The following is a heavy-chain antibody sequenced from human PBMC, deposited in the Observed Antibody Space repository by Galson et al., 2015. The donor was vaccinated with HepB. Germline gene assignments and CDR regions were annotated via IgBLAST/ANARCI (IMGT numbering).Heavy chain of an antibody. CDR1: GFIFSHHA. J-gene: IGHJ5*02. CDR3: VKEGGGFGGDWFDP. V-gene: IGHV3-23*01. D-gene: IGHD3-16*01. Sequence: SLRLSCAGSGFIFSHHAMDWIRQAPGKGLEWVSGINGSGYTRSYSDAVKGRFSISRDNAKDTVFLQMDNLRAEDTAVYYCVKEGGGFGGDWFDPWGQGALVTVS. CDR2: INGSGYTR.